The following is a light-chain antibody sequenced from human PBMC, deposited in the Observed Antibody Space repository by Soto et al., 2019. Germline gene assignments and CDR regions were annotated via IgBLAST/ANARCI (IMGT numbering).Light chain of an antibody. J-gene: IGKJ1*01. CDR3: QHYNSYSEA. Sequence: DIQMTQSPATLSGSLGDRVTITWGASQTISSWLAWYQQKQGKAPKLLIYKASTLKSGVPSRFSGSGYGTEFNLTISSLQPDDFATYYCQHYNSYSEAFGQGTKVDIK. CDR1: QTISSW. CDR2: KAS. V-gene: IGKV1-5*03.